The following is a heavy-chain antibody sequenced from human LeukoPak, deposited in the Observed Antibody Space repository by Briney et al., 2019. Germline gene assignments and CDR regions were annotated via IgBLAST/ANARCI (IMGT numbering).Heavy chain of an antibody. CDR2: IYHSGST. CDR3: TRSGYSSGWSFDY. J-gene: IGHJ4*02. V-gene: IGHV4-38-2*02. D-gene: IGHD6-19*01. CDR1: GYSISSGYY. Sequence: SETLSLTCTVSGYSISSGYYWGWIRQPPGKGLEWIGSIYHSGSTYYNPSLQGRVTISVDTSKNQFSLKLSSVTAADTAVYYCTRSGYSSGWSFDYWGQGTLVTVSS.